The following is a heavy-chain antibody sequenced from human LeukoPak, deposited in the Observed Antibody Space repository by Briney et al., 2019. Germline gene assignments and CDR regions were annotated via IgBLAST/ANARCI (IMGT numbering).Heavy chain of an antibody. CDR3: AAVNRITMVRGVNYAFGV. D-gene: IGHD3-10*01. CDR1: GFTFTSSA. Sequence: ASVKVSCKASGFTFTSSAVQWVRQARGQRLEWIGWIVVGSGNTNYAQKFQERVTITRDMSTSTAYMELSSLRSEDTAVYYCAAVNRITMVRGVNYAFGVWGQGTMVTVSS. CDR2: IVVGSGNT. J-gene: IGHJ3*01. V-gene: IGHV1-58*01.